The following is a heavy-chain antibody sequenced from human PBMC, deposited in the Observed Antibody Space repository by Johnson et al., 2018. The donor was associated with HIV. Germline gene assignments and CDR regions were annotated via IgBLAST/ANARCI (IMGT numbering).Heavy chain of an antibody. CDR2: ISWNSGSI. J-gene: IGHJ3*01. Sequence: VQLVESGGGVVQPGRSLRLSCAASGFTFSSYAMHWVRQAPGKGLAWVSGISWNSGSIGYADSVKGRFTISRDNAKNSLYLQMNSLRVEDTAVYYCAGVRGAIVATIFRVWGQGTMVIVSS. CDR3: AGVRGAIVATIFRV. V-gene: IGHV3-9*01. D-gene: IGHD5-12*01. CDR1: GFTFSSYA.